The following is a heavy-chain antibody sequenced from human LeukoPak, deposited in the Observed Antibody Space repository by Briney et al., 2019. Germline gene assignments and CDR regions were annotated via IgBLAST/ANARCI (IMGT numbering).Heavy chain of an antibody. V-gene: IGHV5-51*01. D-gene: IGHD2-15*01. CDR3: ARREASANFDY. J-gene: IGHJ4*02. Sequence: GESLKISCQGSGYSFSNFWIGWVRQMPGKGLEWMGIIYSGDSDTRYSPSFQGQVIISADRSVNTVYLQWDSLKASDTAAYYCARREASANFDYWGQGTLVTVSS. CDR1: GYSFSNFW. CDR2: IYSGDSDT.